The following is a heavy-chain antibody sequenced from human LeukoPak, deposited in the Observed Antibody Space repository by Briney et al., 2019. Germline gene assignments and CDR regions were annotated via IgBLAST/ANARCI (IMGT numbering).Heavy chain of an antibody. CDR1: GDSVSSNSAA. J-gene: IGHJ4*02. D-gene: IGHD6-6*01. Sequence: SQTPSLTCAISGDSVSSNSAAWNWIRQSPSRGLEWLGRTYYRSKWYNDYAVSVKSRITINPDTSKNQFSLQLNSVTPEDTAVYYCARASETIAARPLFDYWGQGTLVTVSS. V-gene: IGHV6-1*01. CDR2: TYYRSKWYN. CDR3: ARASETIAARPLFDY.